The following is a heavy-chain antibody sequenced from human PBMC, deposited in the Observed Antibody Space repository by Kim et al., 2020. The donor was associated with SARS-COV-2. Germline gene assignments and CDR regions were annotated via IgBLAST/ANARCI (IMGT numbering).Heavy chain of an antibody. CDR2: IDPSDSYT. CDR1: GYSFTSYW. D-gene: IGHD5-18*01. Sequence: GESLKISCKGSGYSFTSYWISWVRQMPGKGLEWMGRIDPSDSYTNYSPSFQGHVTISADKSISTAYLQWSSLKASDTAMYYCARLLHVDTAIVTDDYWGQGALVTVSS. V-gene: IGHV5-10-1*01. CDR3: ARLLHVDTAIVTDDY. J-gene: IGHJ4*02.